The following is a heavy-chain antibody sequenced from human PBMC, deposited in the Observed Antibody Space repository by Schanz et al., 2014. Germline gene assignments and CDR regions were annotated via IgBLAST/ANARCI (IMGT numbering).Heavy chain of an antibody. Sequence: VHLVESGGGVVQPGRSLRLSCAASGFTFSSYGMSWVRQAPGQGLEWVSAISGSGGSTYYADSVKGRFTISRDNSKNTLYLQINNLRAEDTAVYYCAYYDVLTGFDYWGQGTQVTVSS. CDR2: ISGSGGST. V-gene: IGHV3-23*04. J-gene: IGHJ4*02. CDR1: GFTFSSYG. D-gene: IGHD3-9*01. CDR3: AYYDVLTGFDY.